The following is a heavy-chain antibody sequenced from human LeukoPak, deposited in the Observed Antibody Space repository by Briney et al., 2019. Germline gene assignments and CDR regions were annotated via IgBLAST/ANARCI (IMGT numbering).Heavy chain of an antibody. V-gene: IGHV4-30-4*01. J-gene: IGHJ4*02. CDR2: IYYSGST. CDR1: GGSISSGDYY. D-gene: IGHD3-22*01. CDR3: ARVRSHYYDSSGYPDFDY. Sequence: SESLSLTCTVSGGSISSGDYYWSWIRQPPGKDLEWIGYIYYSGSTYYNPSLKSRVTISVDTSKNQFSLKLSSVTAADTAVYYCARVRSHYYDSSGYPDFDYWGQGTLVTVSS.